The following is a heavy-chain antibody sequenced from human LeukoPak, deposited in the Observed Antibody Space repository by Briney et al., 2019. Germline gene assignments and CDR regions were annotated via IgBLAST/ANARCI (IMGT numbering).Heavy chain of an antibody. D-gene: IGHD3-10*01. CDR1: GGSISSGDYY. CDR3: ARERGSGSYYPGNAFDI. Sequence: SQTLSLTCTVSGGSISSGDYYWSWIRQPPGKGLEWIGYIYYSGSTYYNPSLKSRVTISVDTSKNQFSLKLSSVTAADTAVYYCARERGSGSYYPGNAFDIWGQGTMVTVSS. J-gene: IGHJ3*02. V-gene: IGHV4-30-4*01. CDR2: IYYSGST.